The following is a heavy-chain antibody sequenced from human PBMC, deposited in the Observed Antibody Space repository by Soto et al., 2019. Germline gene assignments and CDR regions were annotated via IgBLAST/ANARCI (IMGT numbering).Heavy chain of an antibody. CDR2: MNPNSGNT. CDR3: AREALAFDI. V-gene: IGHV1-8*01. CDR1: GYTFTSYD. Sequence: ASVKVSCTSSGYTFTSYDINWARQATGQGLEWMGWMNPNSGNTGYAQKFQGRVTMTRNTSISTAYMGLSSLRSEDTAVYYCAREALAFDIWGQGTMVTVSS. J-gene: IGHJ3*02.